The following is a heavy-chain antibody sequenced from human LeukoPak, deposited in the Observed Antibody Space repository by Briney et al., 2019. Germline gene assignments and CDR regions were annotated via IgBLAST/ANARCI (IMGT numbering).Heavy chain of an antibody. V-gene: IGHV1-2*02. D-gene: IGHD6-13*01. CDR2: INPDSGGT. J-gene: IGHJ4*02. CDR3: ARTLYIAAVPGGFDY. Sequence: GASVKVSCKASGYTFTGYYMHWVRQAPGQGFEWMGWINPDSGGTVYAQKFQGRVTMTRDTSISTVYMELSRLRSDDTALYYCARTLYIAAVPGGFDYWGQGTLVTVSS. CDR1: GYTFTGYY.